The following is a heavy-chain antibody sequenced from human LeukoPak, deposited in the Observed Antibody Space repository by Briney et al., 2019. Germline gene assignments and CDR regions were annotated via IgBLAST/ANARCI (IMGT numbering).Heavy chain of an antibody. J-gene: IGHJ4*02. CDR2: IIPIFGTA. CDR3: ARPDFWGGYPLAW. CDR1: GGTFSSYA. V-gene: IGHV1-69*13. D-gene: IGHD3-3*01. Sequence: ASVKVSCKASGGTFSSYAISWVRQAPGQGLEWMGGIIPIFGTANYAQKFQGRVTITADESTSTAYMELSSLRSEDTAVYYCARPDFWGGYPLAWWGQGTLVTVSS.